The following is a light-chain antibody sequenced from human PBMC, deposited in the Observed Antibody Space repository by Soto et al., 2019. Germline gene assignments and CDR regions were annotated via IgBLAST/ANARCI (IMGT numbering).Light chain of an antibody. Sequence: EIVLTQSPGTLSLSPGERATLSCRASQSVSVRFLAWYQQKPGQAPRLLMYGASSRATGIPDRFSGTGSGTDFTLTISRLEPEEFAVYYCQQYGSSPYTFGLGTKVDIK. V-gene: IGKV3-20*01. CDR3: QQYGSSPYT. J-gene: IGKJ2*01. CDR1: QSVSVRF. CDR2: GAS.